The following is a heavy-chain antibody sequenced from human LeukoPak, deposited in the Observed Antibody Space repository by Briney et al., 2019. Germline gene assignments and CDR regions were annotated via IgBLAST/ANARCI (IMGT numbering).Heavy chain of an antibody. D-gene: IGHD6-13*01. Sequence: PGRSLRLSCAASGFTFSSYAMSWVRQAPGKGLEWVSAISGSGGSTYYADSVKGRFTISRDNSKNTLYLQMNSLRAEDTAVYYCAKPLYSSSWYFDYWGQGTLVTVSS. CDR3: AKPLYSSSWYFDY. CDR2: ISGSGGST. CDR1: GFTFSSYA. V-gene: IGHV3-23*01. J-gene: IGHJ4*02.